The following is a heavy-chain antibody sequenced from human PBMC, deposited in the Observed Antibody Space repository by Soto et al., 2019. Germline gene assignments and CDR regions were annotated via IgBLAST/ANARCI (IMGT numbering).Heavy chain of an antibody. CDR1: GGSISSYY. J-gene: IGHJ4*02. Sequence: KPSETLSLTCTVSGGSISSYYWSWIRQPPGKGLEWIGYIYYSGSTNYNPSLKSRVTISVDTSKNQFSLKLSSVTAADTAVYYCARVQARESGSYSLSIRNPAKYYFDYWGQGTLVTVSS. V-gene: IGHV4-59*01. CDR2: IYYSGST. D-gene: IGHD1-26*01. CDR3: ARVQARESGSYSLSIRNPAKYYFDY.